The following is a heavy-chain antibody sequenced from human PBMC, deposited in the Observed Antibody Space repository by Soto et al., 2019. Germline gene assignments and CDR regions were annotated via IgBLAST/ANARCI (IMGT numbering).Heavy chain of an antibody. CDR2: ISSRTNYM. Sequence: EVQLVESGGGLVKPGGSLRLSCAASGFTFSSYSMNWVRQAPGKGLEWVSSISSRTNYMYYADSVKGRFTISRDDAKNSLYLKMNSLRAEDTAVYYCARMGSVTTFSWSDYYYGMDVWGQGTTVTVSS. J-gene: IGHJ6*02. CDR3: ARMGSVTTFSWSDYYYGMDV. CDR1: GFTFSSYS. D-gene: IGHD4-17*01. V-gene: IGHV3-21*01.